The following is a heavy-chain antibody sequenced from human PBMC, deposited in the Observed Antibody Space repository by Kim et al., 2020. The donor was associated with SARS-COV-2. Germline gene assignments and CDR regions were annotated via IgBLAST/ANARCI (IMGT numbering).Heavy chain of an antibody. D-gene: IGHD6-19*01. CDR3: SLSGWYANY. V-gene: IGHV3-66*01. CDR2: GST. Sequence: GSTYYADSVKGRFTITRDNSNNTLYLQMNSLRAEDTAVYYCSLSGWYANYWGQGTLVTVSS. J-gene: IGHJ4*02.